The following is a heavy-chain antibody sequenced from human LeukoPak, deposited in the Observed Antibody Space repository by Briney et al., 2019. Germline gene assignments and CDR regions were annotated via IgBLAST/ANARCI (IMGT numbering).Heavy chain of an antibody. CDR3: ARHSYYCCSTSCYQTTVTPANYFDY. J-gene: IGHJ4*02. CDR1: GYSFTSYW. CDR2: IYPGDSDT. Sequence: GESLKISCKGSGYSFTSYWIGWVRQMPGKGLEWMGIIYPGDSDTRYSPSFQGQVTISADKSISTAYLQWSSLKASDTAMFYCARHSYYCCSTSCYQTTVTPANYFDYWGQGTLVTVSS. D-gene: IGHD2-2*01. V-gene: IGHV5-51*01.